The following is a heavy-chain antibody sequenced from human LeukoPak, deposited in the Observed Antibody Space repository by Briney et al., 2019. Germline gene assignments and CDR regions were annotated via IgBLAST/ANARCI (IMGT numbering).Heavy chain of an antibody. V-gene: IGHV3-21*01. J-gene: IGHJ5*02. D-gene: IGHD2-21*02. CDR3: ARDTGVTAIPRFDP. CDR1: GFPFSSYS. CDR2: ISSSSSYI. Sequence: TGGSLRLSCAASGFPFSSYSMNWVRQAPGKGLEWVSSISSSSSYIYYADSVKGRFTISRDNAKNSLYLQMNSLRAEDTAVYYCARDTGVTAIPRFDPWGQGTLVTVSS.